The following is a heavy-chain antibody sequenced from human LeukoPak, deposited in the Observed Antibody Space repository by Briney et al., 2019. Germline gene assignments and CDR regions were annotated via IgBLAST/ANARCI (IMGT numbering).Heavy chain of an antibody. CDR3: ARVNFDILSGYYIPHIFDI. CDR2: ITAYNGNT. J-gene: IGHJ3*02. D-gene: IGHD3-9*01. V-gene: IGHV1-18*01. Sequence: ASVKDSCKTSGYTFINYAITWVRQAPGQGLAWMGWITAYNGNTNYAQKLQDRVTMTTDTSTSTAYMELRSLRSDDTAVYFGARVNFDILSGYYIPHIFDIWGQGTMVTVSS. CDR1: GYTFINYA.